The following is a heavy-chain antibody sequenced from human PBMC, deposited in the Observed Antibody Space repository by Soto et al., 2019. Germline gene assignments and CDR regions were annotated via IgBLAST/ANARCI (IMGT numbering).Heavy chain of an antibody. D-gene: IGHD3-10*01. Sequence: GGSLRLSCAASGFTFSSYAMHWVRQAPGKGLEWVAVISYDGSNKYYADSVKGRFTISRDNSKNTLYLQMNSLRAEDTAVYYCARDFNMVRGVIIYYFDYWGQGTLVTVSS. CDR2: ISYDGSNK. V-gene: IGHV3-30-3*01. J-gene: IGHJ4*02. CDR3: ARDFNMVRGVIIYYFDY. CDR1: GFTFSSYA.